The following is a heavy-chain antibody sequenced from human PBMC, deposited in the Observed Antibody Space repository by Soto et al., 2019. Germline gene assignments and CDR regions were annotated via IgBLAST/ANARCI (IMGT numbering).Heavy chain of an antibody. J-gene: IGHJ4*02. CDR2: IYYSGST. CDR1: GGSVSSGSYY. CDR3: ATLNYGGISYFDY. V-gene: IGHV4-61*01. Sequence: SSALSLTFTFSGGSVSSGSYYWSWIRQPPGKGLEWIGYIYYSGSTNYNPSLNIRVTISVDTSKNQFSLKLSSVTAADTAVYYCATLNYGGISYFDYWGQGTLVTVSS. D-gene: IGHD4-17*01.